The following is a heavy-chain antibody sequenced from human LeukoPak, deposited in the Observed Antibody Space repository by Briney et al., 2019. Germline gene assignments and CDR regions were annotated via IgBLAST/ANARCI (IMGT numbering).Heavy chain of an antibody. Sequence: SETLSLTCSVSGGSISSSTYYWSWIRQPPGKGLEWIGYIYYSGSTNYNPSLKSRVTISVDTSKNQFSLKLSSVTAADTAVYYCARDAPPYYYDSSGYYNDAFDIWGQGTMVTVSS. CDR2: IYYSGST. CDR1: GGSISSSTYY. V-gene: IGHV4-61*01. D-gene: IGHD3-22*01. CDR3: ARDAPPYYYDSSGYYNDAFDI. J-gene: IGHJ3*02.